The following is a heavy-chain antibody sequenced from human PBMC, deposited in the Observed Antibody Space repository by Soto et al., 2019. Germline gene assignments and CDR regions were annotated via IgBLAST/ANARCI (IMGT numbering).Heavy chain of an antibody. J-gene: IGHJ4*02. CDR1: GYTFTSYD. CDR3: AREYDYIWGSYRYSLDY. Sequence: ASGKVSCKASGYTFTSYDMHWVRQAPGQGLEWMGIINPSGGSTSYAQKFQGRVTMTRDTSTSTVYMELSSLRSEDTAVYYCAREYDYIWGSYRYSLDYWGQGTLVTVPQ. V-gene: IGHV1-46*03. CDR2: INPSGGST. D-gene: IGHD3-16*02.